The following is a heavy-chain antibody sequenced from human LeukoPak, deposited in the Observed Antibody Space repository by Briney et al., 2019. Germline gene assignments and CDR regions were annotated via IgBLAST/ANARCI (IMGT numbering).Heavy chain of an antibody. V-gene: IGHV3-23*01. CDR2: ISGSGGST. CDR1: GFTFSTYA. D-gene: IGHD3-9*01. CDR3: AKARVTTGYYMQVDY. Sequence: GGSLRLSCAASGFTFSTYAMSWVRQAPGKGLEWVSSISGSGGSTFYADSVKGRFTISRDNSKNTLYLQMNSLRAEDTAVYYCAKARVTTGYYMQVDYWGQGTLVTVSS. J-gene: IGHJ4*02.